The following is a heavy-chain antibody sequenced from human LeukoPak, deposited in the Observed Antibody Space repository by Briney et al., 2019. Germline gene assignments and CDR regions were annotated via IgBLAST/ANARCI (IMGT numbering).Heavy chain of an antibody. CDR1: GFTFSSYA. J-gene: IGHJ6*02. D-gene: IGHD2-2*01. Sequence: GGSLRLSCAASGFTFSSYAMHWVRQAPGKGLEWVAVISYDGSNKYYADSVKGRFTISRDNSKNTLYLQMNSLRAEDTAVYYCARPYQLTYYYYGMDVWGQGTTVTVSS. V-gene: IGHV3-30-3*01. CDR3: ARPYQLTYYYYGMDV. CDR2: ISYDGSNK.